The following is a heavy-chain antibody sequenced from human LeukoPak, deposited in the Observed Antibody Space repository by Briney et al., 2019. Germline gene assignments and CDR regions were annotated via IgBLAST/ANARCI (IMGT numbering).Heavy chain of an antibody. CDR1: GFDFNNYV. CDR2: YSSGGKHP. V-gene: IGHV3-30*18. D-gene: IGHD5-24*01. Sequence: GGSLRLSCAASGFDFNNYVMHWVRQAPGKGLEWVTIYSSGGKHPYSADSVKGRFTPSRDNSKNSLYLQMNSLRAEDTALYYCAKDRDGYKNGGGGLDYWGQGTLVTVSS. J-gene: IGHJ4*02. CDR3: AKDRDGYKNGGGGLDY.